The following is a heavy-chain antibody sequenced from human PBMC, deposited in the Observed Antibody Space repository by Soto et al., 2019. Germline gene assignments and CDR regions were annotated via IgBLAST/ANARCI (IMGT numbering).Heavy chain of an antibody. J-gene: IGHJ3*02. CDR2: IIPIFGTA. CDR1: GGTFSSYA. Sequence: QVQLVQSGAEVKKPGSSVKVSCKASGGTFSSYAISWVRQAPGQGLEWMGGIIPIFGTANYAQKFQGRVTITADESPSSAYMELSSLRSEDTAVYYCAITSGGDKAMVLGAFDIWGQGTVVTVSS. V-gene: IGHV1-69*01. CDR3: AITSGGDKAMVLGAFDI. D-gene: IGHD5-18*01.